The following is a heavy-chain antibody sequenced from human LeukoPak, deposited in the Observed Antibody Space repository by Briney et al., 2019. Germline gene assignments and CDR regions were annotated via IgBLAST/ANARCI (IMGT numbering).Heavy chain of an antibody. J-gene: IGHJ4*02. V-gene: IGHV4-34*01. Sequence: SETLSLTCAVYGGSFSGYYWSWIRQPPGKGLEWIGEINHSGSTNYNPSLKSRVTISVDTSKNQFSLELSSVTAADTAVYYCAREGYYGSGTRGQGTLVTVSS. CDR2: INHSGST. CDR3: AREGYYGSGT. D-gene: IGHD3-10*01. CDR1: GGSFSGYY.